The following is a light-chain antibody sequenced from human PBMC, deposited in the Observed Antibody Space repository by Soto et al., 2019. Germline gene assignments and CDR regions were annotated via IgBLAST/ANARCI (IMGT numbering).Light chain of an antibody. CDR3: QHYGGSPPWP. Sequence: EIVLTQSPGTLSLSPGERATLSCRASQTINRYYLAWYQQKPGQAPRLLIYGASSRVSGIPDRFSGSGSGTAFTLIISPLEPEDSAVYSCQHYGGSPPWPFGQGSKVEIK. J-gene: IGKJ1*01. CDR2: GAS. CDR1: QTINRYY. V-gene: IGKV3-20*01.